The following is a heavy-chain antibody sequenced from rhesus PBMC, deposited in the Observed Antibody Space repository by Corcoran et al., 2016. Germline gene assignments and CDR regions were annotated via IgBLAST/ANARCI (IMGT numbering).Heavy chain of an antibody. CDR1: GFTFSSYD. D-gene: IGHD6-25*01. CDR2: ISYTGKTI. CDR3: TRMTAAAGRKYYFDY. Sequence: EVQLVESGGGLVQPGGSLRLSCAASGFTFSSYDMSWVRQAPGKGLEWVPYISYTGKTIYYADSVEGRFTISRDNAKNSLSLQRISLRAEDTAVYYCTRMTAAAGRKYYFDYWGQGVLVTVSS. J-gene: IGHJ4*01. V-gene: IGHV3-136*01.